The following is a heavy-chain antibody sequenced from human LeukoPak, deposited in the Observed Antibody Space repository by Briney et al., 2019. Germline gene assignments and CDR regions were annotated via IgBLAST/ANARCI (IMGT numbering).Heavy chain of an antibody. CDR2: INHSGST. J-gene: IGHJ4*02. V-gene: IGHV4-34*01. CDR1: GGSFSGYY. CDR3: ARGDYYYDSSGEFDY. D-gene: IGHD3-22*01. Sequence: SETLSLTCAVYGGSFSGYYWSWIRQPPGKGLEWIGEINHSGSTNYNPSLKSRVTISVDTSKNQFSLKLSSVTAADTAVYYCARGDYYYDSSGEFDYWGQGALVTVSS.